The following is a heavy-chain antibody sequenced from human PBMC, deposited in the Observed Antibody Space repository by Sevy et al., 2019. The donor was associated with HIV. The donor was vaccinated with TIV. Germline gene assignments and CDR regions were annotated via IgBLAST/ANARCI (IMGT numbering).Heavy chain of an antibody. Sequence: GGSLRLSCAASGFTFSSYAMSWVRQAPGKGLEWVSAISGSGGRTYYVDSVKGRFTISRDNSKNTLYLQMNSLRAEDTAVYYCANGYNYYYYGMDVWGQGTTVTVSS. V-gene: IGHV3-23*01. J-gene: IGHJ6*02. CDR1: GFTFSSYA. CDR2: ISGSGGRT. CDR3: ANGYNYYYYGMDV. D-gene: IGHD5-12*01.